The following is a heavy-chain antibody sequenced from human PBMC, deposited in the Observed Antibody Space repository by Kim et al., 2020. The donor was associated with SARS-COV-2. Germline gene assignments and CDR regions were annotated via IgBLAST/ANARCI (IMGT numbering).Heavy chain of an antibody. J-gene: IGHJ4*02. CDR2: SNE. D-gene: IGHD4-17*01. CDR3: ARETDYDYY. V-gene: IGHV3-33*01. Sequence: SNEYYADSVKARFTISRDNSKNTLYLQMHSLRAEDTAVYYCARETDYDYYWGQGSLVTVSS.